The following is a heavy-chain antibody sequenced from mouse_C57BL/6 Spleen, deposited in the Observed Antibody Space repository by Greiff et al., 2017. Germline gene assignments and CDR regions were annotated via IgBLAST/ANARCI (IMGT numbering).Heavy chain of an antibody. D-gene: IGHD2-4*01. CDR2: INPGSGGT. V-gene: IGHV1-54*01. CDR3: ARLPFYYDYDDAMDY. J-gene: IGHJ4*01. Sequence: QVQLQQSGAELVRPGTSVKVSCKASGYAFTNYLIEWVKQRPGQGLEWIGVINPGSGGTNYNEKFKGKATLTADKSSSTAYMQLSSLTSEDSAVYFCARLPFYYDYDDAMDYWGQGTSVTVSS. CDR1: GYAFTNYL.